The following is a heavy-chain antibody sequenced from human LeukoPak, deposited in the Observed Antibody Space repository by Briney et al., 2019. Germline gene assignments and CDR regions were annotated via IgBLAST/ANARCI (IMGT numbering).Heavy chain of an antibody. Sequence: PSETLSLTCTVSSDSISSFYWSWIRQPPGKGLEWIGYIYYSGTTKYNPSLKSRVTISIDTSKNQFSLKLSSVTAADTAVYYCARGSGYLMGIFDYWGQGTLVTVSS. CDR2: IYYSGTT. J-gene: IGHJ4*02. D-gene: IGHD2-8*01. CDR3: ARGSGYLMGIFDY. V-gene: IGHV4-59*01. CDR1: SDSISSFY.